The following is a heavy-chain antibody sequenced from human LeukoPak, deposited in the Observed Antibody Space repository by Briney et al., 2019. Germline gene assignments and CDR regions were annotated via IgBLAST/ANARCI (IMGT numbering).Heavy chain of an antibody. CDR2: ISSSGSTI. V-gene: IGHV3-11*01. D-gene: IGHD3-22*01. Sequence: GGSLRLSCAVSGFTLSEYYMIWIRQAPGKGLEWVSYISSSGSTIYYADSVKGRFTISRDNAKNSLYLQMNSLRAEDTAVYYCAREELTVVITNSRAFDIWGQGTMVTVSS. CDR3: AREELTVVITNSRAFDI. CDR1: GFTLSEYY. J-gene: IGHJ3*02.